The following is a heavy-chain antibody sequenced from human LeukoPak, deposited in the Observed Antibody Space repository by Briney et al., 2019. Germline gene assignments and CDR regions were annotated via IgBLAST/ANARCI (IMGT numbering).Heavy chain of an antibody. D-gene: IGHD3-10*01. CDR1: GGSFSGYY. J-gene: IGHJ6*03. V-gene: IGHV4-34*01. CDR3: ARDGMVLYYYMDV. CDR2: INHSGST. Sequence: SETLSLTCAVYGGSFSGYYWSWIRQPPGKGLEWIGEINHSGSTNYNPSLKSRVTISVDTSKNQFSLKLSSVTAADTAVYYCARDGMVLYYYMDVWGKGTTVTVSS.